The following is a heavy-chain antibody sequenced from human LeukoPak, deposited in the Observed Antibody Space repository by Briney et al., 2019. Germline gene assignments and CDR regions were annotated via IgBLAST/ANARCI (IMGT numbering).Heavy chain of an antibody. J-gene: IGHJ4*02. V-gene: IGHV3-30*18. D-gene: IGHD2-15*01. Sequence: GGSLRLSCAASGFTFSSYGMHWVRQAPGKGLEWAAVISYDGSNKYYADSVKGRFTISRDNSKNTLYLQMNSLRAEDTAVYYCAKALGYCSGGSCYYYFDYWGQGTLVTVSS. CDR2: ISYDGSNK. CDR1: GFTFSSYG. CDR3: AKALGYCSGGSCYYYFDY.